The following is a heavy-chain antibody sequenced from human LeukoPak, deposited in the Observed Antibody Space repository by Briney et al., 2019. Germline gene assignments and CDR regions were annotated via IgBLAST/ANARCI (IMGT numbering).Heavy chain of an antibody. CDR3: ARGDSYGSGSYYNPFDY. CDR2: INWNGGRT. V-gene: IGHV3-20*04. Sequence: GGSLRLSCAASGFTFDDYGMSWVRQAPGKGLEWVSGINWNGGRTGYADSVKGRFTISRDDTKNSLYMQMNSLRDEDTALYYCARGDSYGSGSYYNPFDYWGQGTLVTVSS. D-gene: IGHD3-10*01. CDR1: GFTFDDYG. J-gene: IGHJ4*02.